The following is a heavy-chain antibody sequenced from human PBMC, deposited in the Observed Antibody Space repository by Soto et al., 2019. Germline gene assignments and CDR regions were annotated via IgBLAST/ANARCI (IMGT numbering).Heavy chain of an antibody. Sequence: GGSLRLSCAASGFTFSSYGMHWVRQAPGKGLEWVAVIKSLTDGGATDYAAPVKGRFTISRDDSKDTLYLHMNNLKSEDTAMYFCTADLPDNWFDPWGQGTLVTVSS. D-gene: IGHD3-22*01. V-gene: IGHV3-15*01. CDR1: GFTFSSYG. CDR3: TADLPDNWFDP. J-gene: IGHJ5*02. CDR2: IKSLTDGGAT.